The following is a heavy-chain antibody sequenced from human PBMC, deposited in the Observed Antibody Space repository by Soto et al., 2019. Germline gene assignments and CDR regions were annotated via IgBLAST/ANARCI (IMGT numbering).Heavy chain of an antibody. CDR1: GDSVSKYY. J-gene: IGHJ5*02. D-gene: IGHD4-17*01. CDR2: IHSTRSP. V-gene: IGHV4-4*07. Sequence: SETLSLTCTVSGDSVSKYYWNWIRQPAGKGLEWIGRIHSTRSPNYNPSLKSRVTMSVDTSKNQFSLKLNLTSVTAADTAVYYCARSQAYGDYANLDTWGQGTLVTVSS. CDR3: ARSQAYGDYANLDT.